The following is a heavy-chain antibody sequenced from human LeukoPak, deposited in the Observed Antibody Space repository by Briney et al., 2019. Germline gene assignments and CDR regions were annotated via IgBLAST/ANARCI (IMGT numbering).Heavy chain of an antibody. CDR2: LYHSGST. J-gene: IGHJ5*02. Sequence: SETLSLTCAVSGGSISSGGYSWSWIRQPPGKGPEWIGTLYHSGSTHYNPSLESRITISVDTSKNQFSLKLYSVTAADTAVYYCARQGDSTKGYYLDWFDPWGQGTLVIVSS. CDR1: GGSISSGGYS. D-gene: IGHD3-3*01. CDR3: ARQGDSTKGYYLDWFDP. V-gene: IGHV4-30-2*03.